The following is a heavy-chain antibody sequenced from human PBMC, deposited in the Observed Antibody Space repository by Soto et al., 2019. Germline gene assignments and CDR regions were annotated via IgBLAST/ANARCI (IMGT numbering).Heavy chain of an antibody. D-gene: IGHD4-17*01. Sequence: GGSLRLSCAASGFTFSSYAMNWVRQAPGKGLEWVSTVRTSVGDTYYAASVKGRFTISRDNSKSTVHLHLNSLRAEDTAIYDGATDPTCDYGYFDSYRRGTLVTASS. CDR1: GFTFSSYA. J-gene: IGHJ4*02. CDR3: ATDPTCDYGYFDS. CDR2: VRTSVGDT. V-gene: IGHV3-23*01.